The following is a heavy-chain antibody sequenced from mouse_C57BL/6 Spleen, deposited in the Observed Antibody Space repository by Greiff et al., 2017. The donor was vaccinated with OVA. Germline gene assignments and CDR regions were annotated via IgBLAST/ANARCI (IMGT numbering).Heavy chain of an antibody. Sequence: QVQLQQPGAELVKPGASVKLSCKASGYTFTSYWMHWVKQRPGQGLEWIGRIDPNSGGTKYNEKFKSKATLTVDKPSSTAYMQLSSLTSEVSAVYYCARSTGDYFDYWGQGTTLTVSS. CDR1: GYTFTSYW. D-gene: IGHD1-1*02. J-gene: IGHJ2*01. CDR2: IDPNSGGT. V-gene: IGHV1-72*01. CDR3: ARSTGDYFDY.